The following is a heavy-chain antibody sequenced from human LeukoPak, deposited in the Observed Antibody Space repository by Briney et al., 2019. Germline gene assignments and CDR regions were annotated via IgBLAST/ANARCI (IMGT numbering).Heavy chain of an antibody. CDR1: GYTFTGYF. V-gene: IGHV1-2*06. J-gene: IGHJ4*02. CDR2: INPNSGDT. Sequence: ASVKVSCKASGYTFTGYFMHWVRQAPGQGLEGMGRINPNSGDTNYAQNFQGRVTMTRDTSISTAYMELSRLRSDDTAVYYCARDLSSTSNWELDYWGQGTLVTVSS. D-gene: IGHD7-27*01. CDR3: ARDLSSTSNWELDY.